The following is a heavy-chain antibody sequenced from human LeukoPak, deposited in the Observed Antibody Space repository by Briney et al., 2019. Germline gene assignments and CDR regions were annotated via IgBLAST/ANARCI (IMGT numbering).Heavy chain of an antibody. CDR2: IYDTGIT. Sequence: SETLSLTCTVSGGSIGSGNFYWNWIRQHPGRGLEWIGYIYDTGITYYNPSLKSRVTIWADTSKKQFSLNLRSVTAADTAVYRCARDRDDCNDAPPPYYYYMDVWGKGTTVTVSS. CDR3: ARDRDDCNDAPPPYYYYMDV. V-gene: IGHV4-31*03. CDR1: GGSIGSGNFY. D-gene: IGHD2-21*02. J-gene: IGHJ6*03.